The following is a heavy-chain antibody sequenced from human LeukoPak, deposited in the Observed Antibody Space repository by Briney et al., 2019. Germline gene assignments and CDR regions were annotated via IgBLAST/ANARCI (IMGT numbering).Heavy chain of an antibody. D-gene: IGHD3-22*01. CDR2: IRSKAYGGTT. Sequence: PGGSLRLSCTASGFTSGDYAMSWFRQAPGKGLEWVGFIRSKAYGGTTEYAASVKGRFTISRDDSKSIAYLQMNSLKTEDTAVYYCTREKDYDSSGYYAWHAFDIWGQGTMVTVSS. V-gene: IGHV3-49*03. J-gene: IGHJ3*02. CDR3: TREKDYDSSGYYAWHAFDI. CDR1: GFTSGDYA.